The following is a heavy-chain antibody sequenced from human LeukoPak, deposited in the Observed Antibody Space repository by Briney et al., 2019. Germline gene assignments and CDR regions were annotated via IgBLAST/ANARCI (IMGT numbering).Heavy chain of an antibody. CDR1: GFPFSDYG. D-gene: IGHD3-3*01. J-gene: IGHJ4*02. CDR2: IRYNGNNK. V-gene: IGHV3-30*02. Sequence: GGSLRLSCAASGFPFSDYGMHWVRQAPGKGLQWVAFIRYNGNNKYYADSVKGRFTISRDNSKNTLFLQMNSLRAEDTAVYYCARDTYDFWSGYPIPIDYWGQGTLVTVSS. CDR3: ARDTYDFWSGYPIPIDY.